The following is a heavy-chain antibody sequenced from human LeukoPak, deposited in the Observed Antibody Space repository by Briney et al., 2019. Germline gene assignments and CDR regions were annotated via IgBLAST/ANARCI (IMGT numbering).Heavy chain of an antibody. CDR1: GYTFTSYA. CDR3: ARDPTVIPGTASDY. CDR2: TNTNTGNP. V-gene: IGHV7-4-1*02. D-gene: IGHD4-17*01. J-gene: IGHJ4*02. Sequence: GASVKVSCKASGYTFTSYAMNWVRQAPGQGLEWMGWTNTNTGNPTYAQGFTGRFVFSLDTSVSTAYLQISSLKAEDTAVYYCARDPTVIPGTASDYWGQGTLVTVSS.